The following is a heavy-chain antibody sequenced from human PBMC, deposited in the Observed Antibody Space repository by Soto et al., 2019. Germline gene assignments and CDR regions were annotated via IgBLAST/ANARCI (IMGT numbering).Heavy chain of an antibody. CDR2: INPNSGGT. V-gene: IGHV1-2*04. D-gene: IGHD5-12*01. CDR3: ARGTSIVATNISTLDY. J-gene: IGHJ4*02. Sequence: GASVKVSCKASGYTFTGYYMHWVRQAPGQGLEWMGWINPNSGGTNYAQKFQGWVTMTRDTSISTAYMELSRLRSDDTAVYYCARGTSIVATNISTLDYWGQGTLVTVSS. CDR1: GYTFTGYY.